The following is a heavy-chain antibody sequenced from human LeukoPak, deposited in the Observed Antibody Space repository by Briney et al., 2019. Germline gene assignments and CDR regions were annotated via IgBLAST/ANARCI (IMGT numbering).Heavy chain of an antibody. CDR1: GYTFTSYD. V-gene: IGHV1-8*01. D-gene: IGHD3-22*01. J-gene: IGHJ5*02. CDR3: ARGITMIVVVITKGWFDP. CDR2: MNPNSGNT. Sequence: ASVKVSCKASGYTFTSYDINWVRQAPGQGLEWMGWMNPNSGNTGYAQRFQGRITMTRNTSISTAYMELSSLRSEDTAVYYCARGITMIVVVITKGWFDPWGQGTLVTVSS.